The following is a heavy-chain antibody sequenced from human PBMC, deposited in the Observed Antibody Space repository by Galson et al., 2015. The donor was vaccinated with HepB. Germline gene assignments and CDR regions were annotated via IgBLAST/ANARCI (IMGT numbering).Heavy chain of an antibody. CDR3: ARDPPQTVEMATISGAP. J-gene: IGHJ4*02. D-gene: IGHD5-24*01. V-gene: IGHV1-69*04. CDR1: GGTFSSYA. CDR2: IIPILGIA. Sequence: SEKVSCKASGGTFSSYAISWVRQAPGQGLEWMGRIIPILGIANYAQKFQGRVTITADKSTSTAYMELSSLRSEDTAVYYCARDPPQTVEMATISGAPWGQGTLVTVSS.